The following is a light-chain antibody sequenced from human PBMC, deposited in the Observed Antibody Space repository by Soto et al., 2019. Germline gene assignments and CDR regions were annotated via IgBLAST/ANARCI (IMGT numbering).Light chain of an antibody. CDR3: QQYNTWPPLT. CDR1: QSVSSN. V-gene: IGKV3-15*01. Sequence: EILMTQSPATLSVSPGERATLSCRASQSVSSNLAWYQQKPGQTPRLLIYGASTRATGIPARFSGSGSGTEFTLTSSRLQSEDFAVYYCQQYNTWPPLTFGGGTKVEIK. J-gene: IGKJ4*01. CDR2: GAS.